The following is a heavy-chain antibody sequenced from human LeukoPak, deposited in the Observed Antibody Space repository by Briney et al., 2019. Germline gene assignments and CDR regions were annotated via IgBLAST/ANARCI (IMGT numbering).Heavy chain of an antibody. CDR2: IYYSGST. V-gene: IGHV4-31*03. D-gene: IGHD3-22*01. CDR1: GGSISSGGYY. Sequence: TTSETLSLTCTVSGGSISSGGYYWSWIRQHPGKGLEWIGYIYYSGSTYYNPSLKSRVTISVDTSKNQFSLKLSSVTAADTAVYYCARGSGVSNYYDSSGYYGSYYFDYWGQGTLVTVSS. CDR3: ARGSGVSNYYDSSGYYGSYYFDY. J-gene: IGHJ4*02.